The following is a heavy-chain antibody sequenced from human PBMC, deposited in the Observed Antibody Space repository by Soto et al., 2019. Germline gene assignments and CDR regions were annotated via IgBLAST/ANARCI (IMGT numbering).Heavy chain of an antibody. CDR3: AKDANFIVVVPAAMLNLSPYYYYYYMDV. Sequence: GGSLRLSCAASGFTFSSYGMHWVRQAPGKGLEWVAVISYDGSNKYYADSVKGRFTISRDNSKNTLYLQMNSLRAEDTAVYYCAKDANFIVVVPAAMLNLSPYYYYYYMDVWGKGTTVTVSS. J-gene: IGHJ6*03. CDR1: GFTFSSYG. CDR2: ISYDGSNK. D-gene: IGHD2-2*01. V-gene: IGHV3-30*18.